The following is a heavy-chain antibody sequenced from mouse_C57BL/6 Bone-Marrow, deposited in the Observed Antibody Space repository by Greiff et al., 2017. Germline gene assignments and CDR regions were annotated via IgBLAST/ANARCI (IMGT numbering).Heavy chain of an antibody. V-gene: IGHV1-15*01. CDR2: IDPETGGT. J-gene: IGHJ1*03. D-gene: IGHD2-12*01. CDR3: PQLVYWYFDV. CDR1: GYTFTDYE. Sequence: LVESGAELVRPGASVTLSCKASGYTFTDYEMHWVKQTPVHGLEWIGAIDPETGGTAYNQKFKGKAILTADKSSSTAYMELRSLTSEDSAVYYCPQLVYWYFDVWGTGTTVTVSS.